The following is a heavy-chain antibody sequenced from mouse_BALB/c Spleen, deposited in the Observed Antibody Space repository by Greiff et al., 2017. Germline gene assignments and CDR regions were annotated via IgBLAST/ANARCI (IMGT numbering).Heavy chain of an antibody. Sequence: QVQLKESGAELAKPGASVKMSCKASGYTFTSYWMHWVKQRPGQGLEWIGYINPSTGYTEYNQKFKDKATLTADKSSSTAYMQLSSLTSEDSAVYYCAPYRYAMVYWGGGTSVTVAS. CDR3: APYRYAMVY. CDR1: GYTFTSYW. V-gene: IGHV1-7*01. J-gene: IGHJ4*01. CDR2: INPSTGYT.